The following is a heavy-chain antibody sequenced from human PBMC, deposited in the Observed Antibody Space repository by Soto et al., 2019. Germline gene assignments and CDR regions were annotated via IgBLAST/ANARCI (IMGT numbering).Heavy chain of an antibody. D-gene: IGHD2-2*01. CDR1: GFTFSNAW. CDR2: IKSKTDGGTT. J-gene: IGHJ4*02. CDR3: TTVPIVVVPAAIPFDY. Sequence: EVQLVESGGGLVKPGGSLSLSCAASGFTFSNAWMNWVRQAPGKGLEWVGRIKSKTDGGTTDYAAPVKVRFTISRDDSKNTLYLQMNSLKTEDTAVYYCTTVPIVVVPAAIPFDYWGQGTLVTVSS. V-gene: IGHV3-15*07.